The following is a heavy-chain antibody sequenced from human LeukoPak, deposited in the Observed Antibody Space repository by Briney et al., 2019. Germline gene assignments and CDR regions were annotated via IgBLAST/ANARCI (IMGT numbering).Heavy chain of an antibody. CDR1: GYSFINYG. V-gene: IGHV1-2*02. CDR2: INPNSGGT. J-gene: IGHJ4*02. Sequence: ASVKVSCKASGYSFINYGVTWVRQAPGQGLEWMGWINPNSGGTNYAQKFQGRVTMTRDTSISTAYMELSRLRSDDTAVYYCARDLDVKSFDYWGQGTPVTVSS. CDR3: ARDLDVKSFDY.